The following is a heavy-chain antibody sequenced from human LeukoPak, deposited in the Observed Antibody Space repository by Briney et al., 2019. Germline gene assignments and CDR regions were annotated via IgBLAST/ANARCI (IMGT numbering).Heavy chain of an antibody. CDR3: ARGPPNWGYDY. D-gene: IGHD7-27*01. Sequence: ASVKVTCKASGYTFTSYDINWVRQATGQGLEWMGWMNPNSGNTGYAQKFQDRVTMTRNTSISTAYMELSSLRSDDTAVYYCARGPPNWGYDYWGPGTLVTVSS. J-gene: IGHJ4*02. CDR1: GYTFTSYD. V-gene: IGHV1-8*01. CDR2: MNPNSGNT.